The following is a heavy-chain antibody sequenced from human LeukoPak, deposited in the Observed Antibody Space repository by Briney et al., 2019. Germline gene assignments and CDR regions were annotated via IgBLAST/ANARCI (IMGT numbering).Heavy chain of an antibody. J-gene: IGHJ3*02. CDR3: AKVVTKYCSSTSCYPTHDAFDI. D-gene: IGHD2-2*01. V-gene: IGHV3-11*01. CDR2: ISSSGSTI. CDR1: GFTFSDYY. Sequence: GGSLRLSCAASGFTFSDYYMSWIRQAPGKGLEWVSYISSSGSTIYYADSVKGRFTISRDNSKNTLYLQMNSLRAEDTAVYYCAKVVTKYCSSTSCYPTHDAFDIWGQGTMVTVSS.